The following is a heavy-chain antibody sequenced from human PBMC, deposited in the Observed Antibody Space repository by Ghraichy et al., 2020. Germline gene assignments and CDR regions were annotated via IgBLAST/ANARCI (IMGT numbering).Heavy chain of an antibody. CDR1: GGSFSGYY. Sequence: SETLSLTCAAYGGSFSGYYWSWIRQPPGKGLEWIGEINHSGSTNYNPSLKSRVTISVDTSKNQFSLKLSSVTAADTAVYYCARSGIAARPITALPSSSHFYSYMDVWGKGTTVTVSS. D-gene: IGHD6-6*01. V-gene: IGHV4-34*01. CDR3: ARSGIAARPITALPSSSHFYSYMDV. CDR2: INHSGST. J-gene: IGHJ6*03.